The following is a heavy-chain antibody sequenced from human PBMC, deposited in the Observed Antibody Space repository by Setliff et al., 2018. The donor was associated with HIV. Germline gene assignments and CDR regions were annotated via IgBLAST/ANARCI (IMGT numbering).Heavy chain of an antibody. CDR3: ATLNEYAYQTGGWFDP. CDR2: IIPIFTAT. CDR1: GGGFSNHA. V-gene: IGHV1-69*13. J-gene: IGHJ5*02. Sequence: SVKVSCKASGGGFSNHAITWVRQAPGQGLEWMGVIIPIFTATDYAQKFRGRLTINADESTDTAYMELRSLRSADTAIYYCATLNEYAYQTGGWFDPWGQGTPVTVSS. D-gene: IGHD3-16*01.